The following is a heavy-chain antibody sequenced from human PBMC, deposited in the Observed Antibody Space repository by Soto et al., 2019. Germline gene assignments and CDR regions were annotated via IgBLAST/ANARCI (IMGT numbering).Heavy chain of an antibody. CDR3: ARDLRDYGDYDSVDHYYYYMDV. J-gene: IGHJ6*03. V-gene: IGHV3-48*01. CDR2: VSSSSSTI. Sequence: PGGSLRLSCAASGFTFSSYAMSWVRQAPGKGLEWVSYVSSSSSTIYYAGSVKGRFTISRDNAKNSLYLQMNSLRAEDTAVYYCARDLRDYGDYDSVDHYYYYMDVWGKGTTVTVSS. D-gene: IGHD4-17*01. CDR1: GFTFSSYA.